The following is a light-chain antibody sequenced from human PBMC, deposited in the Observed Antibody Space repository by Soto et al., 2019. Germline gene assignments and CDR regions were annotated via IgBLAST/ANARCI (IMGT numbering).Light chain of an antibody. CDR1: QSISSY. J-gene: IGKJ1*01. CDR3: QQSHSSPPWT. Sequence: VHRTQSPSYLSASVGNSVSITCRASQSISSYLNWYQQKPPKAPKLVIYAASSLQSGVPSRFSGGGSATDFTPTISSLQPEDYATYYCQQSHSSPPWTFGQGTKVDIK. V-gene: IGKV1-39*01. CDR2: AAS.